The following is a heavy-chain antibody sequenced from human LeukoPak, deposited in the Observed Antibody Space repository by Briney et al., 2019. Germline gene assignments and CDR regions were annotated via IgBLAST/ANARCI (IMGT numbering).Heavy chain of an antibody. CDR2: IIPSGHTT. CDR3: ARGSFFYGSGDHIDWFDP. CDR1: GFTFSSHG. D-gene: IGHD3-10*01. Sequence: PGGSLRLSCAASGFTFSSHGMNWVRQAPGKGLEWVSGIIPSGHTTYYADSVRGRFTISRDNSRNTLYLQMNSLRVEDTAVYYCARGSFFYGSGDHIDWFDPWGQGTLVTVSS. V-gene: IGHV3-23*01. J-gene: IGHJ5*02.